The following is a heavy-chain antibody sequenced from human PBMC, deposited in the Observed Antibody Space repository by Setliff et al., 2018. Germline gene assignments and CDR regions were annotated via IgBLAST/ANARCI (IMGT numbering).Heavy chain of an antibody. CDR1: GYSFTSYW. Sequence: GESLKISCKGSGYSFTSYWIGWVRQMPGKGLEWMGIIYPGDSDTRYSPSFQGQVTISADKSISTAYLQWSSLEASDTAMYYCARRYYYDSSGYYYDSADAFDIWGQGTMVTVSS. V-gene: IGHV5-51*01. CDR3: ARRYYYDSSGYYYDSADAFDI. J-gene: IGHJ3*02. D-gene: IGHD3-22*01. CDR2: IYPGDSDT.